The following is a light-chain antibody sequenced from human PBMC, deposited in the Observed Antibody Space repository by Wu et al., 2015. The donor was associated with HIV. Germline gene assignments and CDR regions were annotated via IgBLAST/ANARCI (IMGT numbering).Light chain of an antibody. Sequence: DIQMTQSPSTLSASVGDRVTMTCRASQSISTWLAWYQQKPGKAPKLLISQASSLQSGVPLRFSGSGSGTEFTLTISSLQPEDVATYYCQKYNTAPWTFGQGTKVEMK. CDR3: QKYNTAPWT. CDR1: QSISTW. CDR2: QAS. J-gene: IGKJ1*01. V-gene: IGKV1-5*03.